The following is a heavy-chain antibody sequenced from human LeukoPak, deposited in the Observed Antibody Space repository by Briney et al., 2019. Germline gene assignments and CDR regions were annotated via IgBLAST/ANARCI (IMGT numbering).Heavy chain of an antibody. CDR2: IYTSGST. CDR1: GGSISSYY. V-gene: IGHV4-4*07. Sequence: SETLSLTCTVSGGSISSYYWSWIRQPAGKGLEWIGRIYTSGSTNYNPSLKSRVTISVDTSKNQFSLKLSSVTAADTAVYYCARLGSDYVPFDYWGQGTLVTVSS. J-gene: IGHJ4*02. CDR3: ARLGSDYVPFDY. D-gene: IGHD3-16*01.